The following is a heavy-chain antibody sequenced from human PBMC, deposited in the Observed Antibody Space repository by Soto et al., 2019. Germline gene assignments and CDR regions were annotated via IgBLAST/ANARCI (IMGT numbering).Heavy chain of an antibody. Sequence: ASVKVSCKASGYTFTGYYVHWVRQAPGQGLEWMGWINPNSGGTNYAQKFQGRVTMTRDTSISTAYMELSRLRSDDTAVYYCARDPVLLWFGEAYYYYYGMDVWGQGTTVTVSS. V-gene: IGHV1-2*02. CDR3: ARDPVLLWFGEAYYYYYGMDV. J-gene: IGHJ6*02. CDR1: GYTFTGYY. CDR2: INPNSGGT. D-gene: IGHD3-10*01.